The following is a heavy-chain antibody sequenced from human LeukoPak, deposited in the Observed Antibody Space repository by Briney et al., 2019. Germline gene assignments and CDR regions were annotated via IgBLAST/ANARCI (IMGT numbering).Heavy chain of an antibody. CDR3: AKYLDYGDYTQDFDY. V-gene: IGHV3-30*18. J-gene: IGHJ4*02. D-gene: IGHD4-17*01. Sequence: GGSLRLSCAASGFTFSSYGLHWVRQAPGKGLEWVAVISYDGSNKYYADSVKGRFTISRDNSKNTLYLQMNSLRAEDTAVYYCAKYLDYGDYTQDFDYWGQGTLVTVSS. CDR2: ISYDGSNK. CDR1: GFTFSSYG.